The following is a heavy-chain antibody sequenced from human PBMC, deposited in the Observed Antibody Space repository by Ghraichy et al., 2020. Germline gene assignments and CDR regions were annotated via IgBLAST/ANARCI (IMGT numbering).Heavy chain of an antibody. CDR1: GFTFSSHA. CDR2: MWGNGGRT. CDR3: AKSPFAPGRSFFLDY. V-gene: IGHV3-23*01. Sequence: SCAASGFTFSSHAMSWVRQAPGKGLEGVSAMWGNGGRTRGADRVKGRVTSSRDNSKNTLYLRMDSLRAEDSAVYSCAKSPFAPGRSFFLDYWGQGTRVDVAS. D-gene: IGHD3-16*02. J-gene: IGHJ4*02.